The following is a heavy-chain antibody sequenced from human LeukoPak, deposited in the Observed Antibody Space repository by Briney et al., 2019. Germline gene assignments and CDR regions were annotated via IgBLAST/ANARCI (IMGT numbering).Heavy chain of an antibody. CDR1: GGSLSNYY. D-gene: IGHD6-19*01. J-gene: IGHJ4*02. CDR3: ARLSSGWYEFDY. CDR2: IDYSGST. V-gene: IGHV4-59*08. Sequence: PSETLSLTCTVSGGSLSNYYWSWIRQPPGKGLEWIGYIDYSGSTNYNPSLKSRVTISENTSKNQLSLKLSSVTAADTAVYYCARLSSGWYEFDYWGQGTLVTVSS.